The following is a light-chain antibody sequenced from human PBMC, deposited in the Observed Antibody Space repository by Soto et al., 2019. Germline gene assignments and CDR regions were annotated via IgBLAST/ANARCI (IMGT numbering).Light chain of an antibody. J-gene: IGKJ5*01. V-gene: IGKV1-39*01. CDR2: GAS. CDR1: HSVSNH. Sequence: DIQMTQSPSSLSASVGHSVTIPCQASHSVSNHLNWYQQKPGKAPKFLIYGASTLQSGVPSRFSGSGSGTDFTLTVSSLQPEDFATYYCQQGYTSRITFGQGTRLEIK. CDR3: QQGYTSRIT.